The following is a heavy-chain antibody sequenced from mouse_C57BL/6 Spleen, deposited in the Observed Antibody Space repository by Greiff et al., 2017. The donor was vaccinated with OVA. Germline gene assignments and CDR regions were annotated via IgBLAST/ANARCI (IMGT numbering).Heavy chain of an antibody. CDR3: ARHERSLYYYAMDY. Sequence: VQVVESGPGLVAPSQSLSITCTVSGFSLTSYGVHWVRQPPGKGLEWLVVIWSDGSTTYNSALKSRLSISKDNSKSQVFLKMNSLQTDDTAMYYCARHERSLYYYAMDYWGQGTSVTVSS. J-gene: IGHJ4*01. D-gene: IGHD6-2*01. CDR1: GFSLTSYG. V-gene: IGHV2-6-1*01. CDR2: IWSDGST.